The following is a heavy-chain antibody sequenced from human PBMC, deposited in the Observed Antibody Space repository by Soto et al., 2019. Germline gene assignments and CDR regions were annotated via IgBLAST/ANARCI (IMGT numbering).Heavy chain of an antibody. CDR1: GYTFTSYG. D-gene: IGHD3-9*01. J-gene: IGHJ6*02. Sequence: SVKVSCKASGYTFTSYGISWVRQAPGQGLEWMGWISAYNGNTNYAQKLQGRVTMTTDTSTSTAYMELRSLRSDDTAVYYCARAQWDILTGYSLYYYYYGMDVWGQRTTVTVSS. CDR3: ARAQWDILTGYSLYYYYYGMDV. CDR2: ISAYNGNT. V-gene: IGHV1-18*01.